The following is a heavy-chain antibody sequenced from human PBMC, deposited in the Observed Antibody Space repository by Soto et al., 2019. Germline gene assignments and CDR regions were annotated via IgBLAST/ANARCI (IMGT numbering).Heavy chain of an antibody. CDR3: ARLSVGSGSYYIVLGY. CDR1: GFTFNSYA. D-gene: IGHD3-10*01. Sequence: EVQLLESGGGLVQPGGSLRLSCAASGFTFNSYAMSWVRQTPGKGLEWVSGLSGSGDTAYYADSVRGRFTISRDNAKNTLYLQMNSLRAEDTAVYYCARLSVGSGSYYIVLGYWGQGTLVTVSS. J-gene: IGHJ4*02. CDR2: LSGSGDTA. V-gene: IGHV3-23*01.